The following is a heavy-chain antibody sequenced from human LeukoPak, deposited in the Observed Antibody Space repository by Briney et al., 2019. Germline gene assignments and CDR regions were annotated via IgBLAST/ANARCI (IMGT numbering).Heavy chain of an antibody. J-gene: IGHJ4*02. D-gene: IGHD2-21*02. V-gene: IGHV3-15*01. Sequence: PGGSLRLSCAASGITFSNAWMSWVRQAPGKGLEWVGRIKSKTDGGTADYAAPVKGRFTISRDDSSGTLYLLMNSLKIEDTAVYYCPTSLRGSDCCLDYWGQGTLVAVSS. CDR3: PTSLRGSDCCLDY. CDR1: GITFSNAW. CDR2: IKSKTDGGTA.